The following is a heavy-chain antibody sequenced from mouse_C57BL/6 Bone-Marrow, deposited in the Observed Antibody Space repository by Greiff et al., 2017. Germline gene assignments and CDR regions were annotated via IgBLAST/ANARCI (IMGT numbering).Heavy chain of an antibody. CDR2: IYPGDGDT. CDR3: ARRGDYYGNPFDY. Sequence: VQLQQSGPELVKPGASVKISCKASGYAFSSSWMNWVKQRPGKGLEWIGRIYPGDGDTNYNGKFKGKATLTADKSSSTAYMQLSSLTSEDSAVYFCARRGDYYGNPFDYWGQGTTLTVSS. CDR1: GYAFSSSW. J-gene: IGHJ2*01. V-gene: IGHV1-82*01. D-gene: IGHD2-1*01.